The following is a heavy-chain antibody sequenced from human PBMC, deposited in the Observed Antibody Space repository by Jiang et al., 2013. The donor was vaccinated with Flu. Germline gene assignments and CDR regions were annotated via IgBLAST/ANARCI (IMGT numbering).Heavy chain of an antibody. CDR3: ARGRTVRGVIHLDN. V-gene: IGHV4-30-4*01. D-gene: IGHD3-10*01. J-gene: IGHJ4*02. CDR2: IFNSESS. Sequence: KGLEWIGYIFNSESSYYNPSFKSRVTTSLDTSKNQFSLRLSSVTAADTAVYFCARGRTVRGVIHLDNWGQGT.